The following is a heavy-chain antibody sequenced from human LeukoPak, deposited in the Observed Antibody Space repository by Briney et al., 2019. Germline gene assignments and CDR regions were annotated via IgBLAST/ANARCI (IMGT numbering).Heavy chain of an antibody. CDR1: GFTFSGSA. Sequence: GGSLRLSCAASGFTFSGSAMHWVRQASGKGVEWVGRIRSKANSYATAYAASVKGRFTISRDDSKNTAYLQMNSLKTEDTAVYYCTTRMGYYDSSGYTRGGQGTLVTVSS. V-gene: IGHV3-73*01. CDR3: TTRMGYYDSSGYTR. J-gene: IGHJ4*02. D-gene: IGHD3-22*01. CDR2: IRSKANSYAT.